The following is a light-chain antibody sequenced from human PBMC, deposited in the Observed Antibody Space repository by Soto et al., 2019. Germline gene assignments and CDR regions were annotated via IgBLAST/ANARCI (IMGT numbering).Light chain of an antibody. CDR3: AAWDDNLNVVV. CDR2: ETY. V-gene: IGLV1-44*01. Sequence: QAVVTQTPSASGTPGQRVTFSCSGGSSNIGGNYVSWFQQLPGMAPKLLIYETYKRPSGVPDLFSGSKSGTSASLAISGLQSEDEADYYCAAWDDNLNVVVFGGGTKLTVL. J-gene: IGLJ3*02. CDR1: SSNIGGNY.